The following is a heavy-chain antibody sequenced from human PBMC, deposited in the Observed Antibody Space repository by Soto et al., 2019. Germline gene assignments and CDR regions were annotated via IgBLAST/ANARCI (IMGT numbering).Heavy chain of an antibody. CDR1: GFTFKSYA. V-gene: IGHV3-23*01. J-gene: IGHJ5*02. D-gene: IGHD1-7*01. CDR3: AKDLSRGLRNNWNSVGTYNWFDP. CDR2: ITGSGDST. Sequence: GSLRLSCAASGFTFKSYAVSWVRQAPGKGLEWVSVITGSGDSTYYADSVKGRFTISRDNSKNTLYLQMNSLRAEDTAVYYCAKDLSRGLRNNWNSVGTYNWFDPWGQGTLVTVSS.